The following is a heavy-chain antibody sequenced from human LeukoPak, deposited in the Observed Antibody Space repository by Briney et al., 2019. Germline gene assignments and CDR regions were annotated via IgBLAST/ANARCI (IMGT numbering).Heavy chain of an antibody. J-gene: IGHJ4*02. CDR3: ARLSSRRFPPTYSFDRRNYFDY. D-gene: IGHD3-22*01. V-gene: IGHV4-34*01. Sequence: SETLSLTCAVYGGSFSGYYWSWIRQPPGKGLEWIGEINHSGSTNYNPSLKSRVTISVDTSKNQFSLKLSSVTAADTAVYYCARLSSRRFPPTYSFDRRNYFDYWGQGTLVTVSS. CDR2: INHSGST. CDR1: GGSFSGYY.